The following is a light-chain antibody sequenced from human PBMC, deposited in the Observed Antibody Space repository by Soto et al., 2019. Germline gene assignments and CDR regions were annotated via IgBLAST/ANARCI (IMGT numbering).Light chain of an antibody. Sequence: QSALTQPPSASGSPGQSVTISCTGTSSDVGGYNYVSWYQQHPGKVPKLLIYEVSQRPSGISNRLSGSKSGNTASLTISGLQAEDEADYFCSSYTRNSTVAFGGGTKLTVL. CDR3: SSYTRNSTVA. CDR2: EVS. CDR1: SSDVGGYNY. V-gene: IGLV2-14*03. J-gene: IGLJ2*01.